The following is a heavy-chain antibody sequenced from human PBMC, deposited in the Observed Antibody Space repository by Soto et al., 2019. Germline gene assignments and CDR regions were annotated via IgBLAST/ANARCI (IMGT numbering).Heavy chain of an antibody. J-gene: IGHJ4*02. CDR1: GGSISSYY. D-gene: IGHD3-22*01. V-gene: IGHV4-59*01. CDR2: IYYSGST. CDR3: ARGVKGYYDSRYYFDY. Sequence: SETLSLTCTVSGGSISSYYWSWIRQPPGKGLEWIGYIYYSGSTTYNPSLKSRVTISVDTSKNQFSLKLSSVTAADTAVYYCARGVKGYYDSRYYFDYWAQGTLVTVSS.